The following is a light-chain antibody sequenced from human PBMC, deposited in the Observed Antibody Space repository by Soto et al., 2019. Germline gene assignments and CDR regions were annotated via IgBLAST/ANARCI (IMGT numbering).Light chain of an antibody. CDR1: QSVSNNY. V-gene: IGKV3-20*01. J-gene: IGKJ1*01. Sequence: IVLTQSPGTLSLSPEERATISCRASQSVSNNYLAWYQQKPGQAPRLLIYGASNRATGIPDRFSGSGSGTDFTLTISRLEPEDFAVYYCQQYGSSGTFGQGTKVDIK. CDR2: GAS. CDR3: QQYGSSGT.